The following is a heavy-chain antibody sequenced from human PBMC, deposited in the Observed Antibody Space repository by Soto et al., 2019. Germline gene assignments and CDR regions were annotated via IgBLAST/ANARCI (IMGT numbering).Heavy chain of an antibody. CDR1: GGTLSNYA. CDR3: AREWSYDILTGHNWFDP. V-gene: IGHV1-69*13. Sequence: SVKVSCKASGGTLSNYAISWVRQAPGQGLEWMGGIIPIFGTANYAQKFQGRVTITADESTSTAYMELSSLRSEDTAVYYCAREWSYDILTGHNWFDPWGQGTLVTVSS. J-gene: IGHJ5*02. CDR2: IIPIFGTA. D-gene: IGHD3-9*01.